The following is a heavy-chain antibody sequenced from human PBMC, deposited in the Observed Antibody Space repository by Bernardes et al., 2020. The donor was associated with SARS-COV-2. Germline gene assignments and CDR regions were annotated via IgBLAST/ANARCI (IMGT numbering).Heavy chain of an antibody. J-gene: IGHJ4*02. CDR1: GFSFRDYS. Sequence: RRSLRPSCAASGFSFRDYSMNWVRQAPGKGLEWVSSISPTSDNLYYADSVRGRFAISRDDAKNSLYLQMNSLAAEDTAVYYCSRVPALAGSPPMDCSGQGTLVTVSS. CDR3: SRVPALAGSPPMDC. D-gene: IGHD1-1*01. CDR2: ISPTSDNL. V-gene: IGHV3-21*01.